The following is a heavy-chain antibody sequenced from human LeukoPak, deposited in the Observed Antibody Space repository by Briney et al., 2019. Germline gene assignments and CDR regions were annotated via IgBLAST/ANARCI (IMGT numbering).Heavy chain of an antibody. CDR1: GYTFTSYY. V-gene: IGHV1-46*01. D-gene: IGHD3-10*01. J-gene: IGHJ4*02. CDR2: INPSGGST. CDR3: ASSVGSSGDFDY. Sequence: ASVKVSCKASGYTFTSYYMHWVRQAPGQGLEWVGIINPSGGSTSYAQKFQGRVTMTRDMSTSAVYMELSSLRSEDTAVYYCASSVGSSGDFDYWGQRTLVTVSS.